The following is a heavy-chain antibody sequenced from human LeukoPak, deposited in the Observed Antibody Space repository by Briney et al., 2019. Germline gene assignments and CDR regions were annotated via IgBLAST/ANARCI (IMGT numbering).Heavy chain of an antibody. J-gene: IGHJ4*02. CDR1: GDAVTTYY. CDR2: LNPTDDTT. CDR3: ARDNTAGGPFDY. D-gene: IGHD6-13*01. V-gene: IGHV1-46*01. Sequence: ASVKVSCKASGDAVTTYYVHWVRQAPEQGPEWMGILNPTDDTTMYAQKFQGRVTMTRDTSTSAVYMELSSLRSEDTAMYYCARDNTAGGPFDYWGQGTLVTVSS.